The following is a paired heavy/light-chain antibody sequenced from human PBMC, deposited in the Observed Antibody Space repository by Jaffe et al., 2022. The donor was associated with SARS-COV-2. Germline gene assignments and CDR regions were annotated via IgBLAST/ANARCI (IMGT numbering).Light chain of an antibody. Sequence: QSVLTQPPSASGTPGQRVTISCSGSSSNIGSNTVNWYQQLPGTAPKLLIYSNNQRPSGVPDRFSGSKSGTSASLAISGLQSEDEADYYCAAWDDSLNGHWVFGGGTKLTVL. CDR2: SNN. CDR1: SSNIGSNT. CDR3: AAWDDSLNGHWV. J-gene: IGLJ3*02. V-gene: IGLV1-44*01.
Heavy chain of an antibody. CDR3: AKGHTPLYDSSGEYFDY. V-gene: IGHV3-9*01. CDR2: ISWNSGSI. D-gene: IGHD3-22*01. CDR1: GFTFDDYA. J-gene: IGHJ4*02. Sequence: EVQLVESGGGLVQPGRSLRLSCAASGFTFDDYAMHWVRQAPGKGLEWVSGISWNSGSIGYADSVKGRFTISRDNAKNSLYLQMNSLRAEDTALYYCAKGHTPLYDSSGEYFDYWGQGTLVTVSS.